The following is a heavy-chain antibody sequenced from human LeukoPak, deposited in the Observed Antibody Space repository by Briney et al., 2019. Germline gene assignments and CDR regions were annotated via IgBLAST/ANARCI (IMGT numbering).Heavy chain of an antibody. CDR1: GYIFTSYG. V-gene: IGHV1-18*01. Sequence: GASVEVSCKASGYIFTSYGISWVRQAPGQGLEWMGWISVYNGNTKYAQKFQGRVTMTKDTSTSTAYMELRSLRSDDTAVYYCARGFTHRMYYSAGGDAFDIWGQGTMVTVSS. CDR2: ISVYNGNT. CDR3: ARGFTHRMYYSAGGDAFDI. J-gene: IGHJ3*02. D-gene: IGHD3-10*01.